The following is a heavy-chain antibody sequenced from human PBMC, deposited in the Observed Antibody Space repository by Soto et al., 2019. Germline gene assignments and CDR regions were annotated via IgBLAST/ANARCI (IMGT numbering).Heavy chain of an antibody. CDR3: ASYHLNSYYYGMDV. J-gene: IGHJ6*02. Sequence: QVQLVQSGAAVKKPGASVKVSCKASGYTFTSYGFSWVRQAPGQGLEWMGWISAYNGNTNYAQKLQGRVTMTSDTSTSTAYMELRSLRSDETAVYYCASYHLNSYYYGMDVWGQGTTVTVSS. CDR2: ISAYNGNT. V-gene: IGHV1-18*01. CDR1: GYTFTSYG.